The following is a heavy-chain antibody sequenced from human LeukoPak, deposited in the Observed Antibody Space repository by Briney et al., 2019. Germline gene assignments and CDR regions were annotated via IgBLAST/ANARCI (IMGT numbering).Heavy chain of an antibody. D-gene: IGHD6-19*01. CDR2: INSDGSST. J-gene: IGHJ3*02. Sequence: GGSLRLSCAASGFTFSSYWMHWVRQAPGKGLVWVSRINSDGSSTSYADSVKGRFTISRDNAKNTLYLQMNSLRAEDTAVYYCARETATGYSSGWYTLGAFDIWGQGTMVTVSS. CDR1: GFTFSSYW. V-gene: IGHV3-74*01. CDR3: ARETATGYSSGWYTLGAFDI.